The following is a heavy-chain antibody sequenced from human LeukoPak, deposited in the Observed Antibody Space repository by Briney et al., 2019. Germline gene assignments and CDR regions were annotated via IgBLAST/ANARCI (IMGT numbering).Heavy chain of an antibody. CDR1: GGSISSSSYY. D-gene: IGHD3-22*01. CDR3: ARHRGYYDTSGYYYVARFGYFDY. J-gene: IGHJ4*02. V-gene: IGHV4-39*01. Sequence: SETLSLTCAVSGGSISSSSYYWGWIRQPPGKGLEWIGSIYYSGSTYYNPSLKSRVTISVDTSKNQFSLKLSSVTAADTAVYYCARHRGYYDTSGYYYVARFGYFDYWGQGTLVTVSS. CDR2: IYYSGST.